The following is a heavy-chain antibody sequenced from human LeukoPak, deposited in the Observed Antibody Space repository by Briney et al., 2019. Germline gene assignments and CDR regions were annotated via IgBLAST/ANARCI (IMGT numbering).Heavy chain of an antibody. CDR3: ARVVVVAATMIDP. CDR2: IYYGGST. V-gene: IGHV4-30-4*08. J-gene: IGHJ5*02. CDR1: GGSINSGDYY. Sequence: SETLSLTCTVSGGSINSGDYYWSWIRQPPGKGLEWIGYIYYGGSTYYNPSLKSRVTISVDTSKNQFSLKLSSVTAADTAVYYCARVVVVAATMIDPWGQGTLVTVSS. D-gene: IGHD2-15*01.